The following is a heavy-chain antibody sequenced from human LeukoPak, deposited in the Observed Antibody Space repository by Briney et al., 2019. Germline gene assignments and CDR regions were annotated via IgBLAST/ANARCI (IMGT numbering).Heavy chain of an antibody. CDR2: IVVGSGNT. V-gene: IGHV1-58*01. CDR1: GFTFTSSA. J-gene: IGHJ2*01. Sequence: ASEKVSCKASGFTFTSSAVQWVRQARGQRLEWIGWIVVGSGNTNYAQKFQERVTITRDMSTSTAYMELSSLRSEDTAVYYCAADSNYWYFDLWGRGTLVTVSS. CDR3: AADSNYWYFDL.